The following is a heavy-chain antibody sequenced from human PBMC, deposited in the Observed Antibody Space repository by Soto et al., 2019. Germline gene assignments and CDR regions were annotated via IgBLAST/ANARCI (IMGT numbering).Heavy chain of an antibody. CDR3: ASTRITRVRVVIPYYFDS. CDR1: GGTFSSYA. Sequence: SVKVSCADSGGTFSSYAISWVRQAPAQGHEWMGGFIPIFGTENYAQKFQGRVTITADESTSTAYMELSSLSSENTAVYYCASTRITRVRVVIPYYFDSWGQYTL. CDR2: FIPIFGTE. V-gene: IGHV1-69*13. J-gene: IGHJ4*02. D-gene: IGHD3-10*01.